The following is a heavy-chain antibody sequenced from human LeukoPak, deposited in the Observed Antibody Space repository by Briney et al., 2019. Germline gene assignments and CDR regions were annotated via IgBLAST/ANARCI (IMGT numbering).Heavy chain of an antibody. V-gene: IGHV1-46*01. J-gene: IGHJ6*02. CDR3: ARVSYSSGWYGNYYYYGMDV. Sequence: ASVKVSCKASGYTFTSYAMNWVRQAPGQGLEWMGIINPSGGSTSYAQKFQGRVTMTRDTSTSTVYMELSSLRSEDTAVYYCARVSYSSGWYGNYYYYGMDVWGQGTTVTVSS. CDR1: GYTFTSYA. D-gene: IGHD6-19*01. CDR2: INPSGGST.